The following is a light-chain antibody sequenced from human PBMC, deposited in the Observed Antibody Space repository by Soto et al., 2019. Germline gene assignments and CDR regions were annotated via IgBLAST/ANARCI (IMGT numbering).Light chain of an antibody. V-gene: IGLV2-14*01. CDR1: SSDIGGYNY. CDR2: DVS. CDR3: SSFTGSNTYVV. J-gene: IGLJ2*01. Sequence: QSVLTQPASVSGSPGQSITISCTGTSSDIGGYNYVSWYQQHPGKAPKLMIYDVSNRPSGVSNRFSGSKSGNTASLTISGLQAEDEADYYCSSFTGSNTYVVLGGGTKLTVL.